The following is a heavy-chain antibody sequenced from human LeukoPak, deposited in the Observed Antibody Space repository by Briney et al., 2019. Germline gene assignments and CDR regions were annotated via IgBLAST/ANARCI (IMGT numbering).Heavy chain of an antibody. CDR1: GGSFSGYY. V-gene: IGHV4-34*01. J-gene: IGHJ4*02. CDR2: INHSGST. CDR3: ARDPLKGFDY. Sequence: SETLSLTCAVYGGSFSGYYWSWVRQPPEKGLEWIGEINHSGSTNYNPSLKSRVTISVDTSKNQFSLKLSAVTAADTAVYYCARDPLKGFDYWGQGMLVTVSS.